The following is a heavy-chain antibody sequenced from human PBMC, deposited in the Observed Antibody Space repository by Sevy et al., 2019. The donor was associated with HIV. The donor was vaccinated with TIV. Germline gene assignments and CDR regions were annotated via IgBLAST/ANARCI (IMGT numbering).Heavy chain of an antibody. D-gene: IGHD2-8*01. CDR3: AREGCTKPHDY. J-gene: IGHJ4*02. CDR2: FSFGCGRI. V-gene: IGHV3-23*01. CDR1: GFTFSKYS. Sequence: GALRLSCAASGFTFSKYSMSWVRQAPGKGLEWVSTFSFGCGRINYADSVKGRFTISRDDSKNTLYLQMNSLGAEDTAVYYCAREGCTKPHDYWGQGTLVTVSS.